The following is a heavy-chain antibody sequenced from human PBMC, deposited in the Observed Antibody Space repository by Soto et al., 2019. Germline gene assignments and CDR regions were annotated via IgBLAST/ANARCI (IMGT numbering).Heavy chain of an antibody. D-gene: IGHD3-3*01. CDR3: GSGSTVFGVFDY. J-gene: IGHJ4*02. V-gene: IGHV4-59*01. CDR2: SYYSPST. Sequence: QVRLQESGPGLVKPSETLSLTCTVSGGSISSYYWSWIRQPPGEGLEWIGYSYYSPSTNYNPSLKSGVITSVDTSKNLFSLKLSSVAAADTAVYYCGSGSTVFGVFDYWGQGTPVTVSS. CDR1: GGSISSYY.